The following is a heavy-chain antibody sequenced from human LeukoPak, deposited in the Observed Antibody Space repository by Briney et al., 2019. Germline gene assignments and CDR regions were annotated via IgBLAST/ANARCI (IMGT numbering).Heavy chain of an antibody. D-gene: IGHD6-19*01. CDR2: ISYDGSNK. V-gene: IGHV3-30*04. J-gene: IGHJ4*02. CDR3: ARDGYSSGWGFGY. CDR1: GFTFSSYA. Sequence: QPGGSLRLSCAASGFTFSSYAMHWVRQAPGKGLEWVAVISYDGSNKYYADSVKGRFTISRDNSKNTLYLQMNSLRAEDTAVYYCARDGYSSGWGFGYWGQGTLVTVSS.